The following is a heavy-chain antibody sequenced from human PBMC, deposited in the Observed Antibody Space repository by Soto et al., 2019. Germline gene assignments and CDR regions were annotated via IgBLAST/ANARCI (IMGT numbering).Heavy chain of an antibody. J-gene: IGHJ4*02. CDR2: VIGSGDIT. V-gene: IGHV3-23*01. D-gene: IGHD6-13*01. Sequence: PGGSLRLSCAASGFTFSNYAMSWVRQAPGKGLEWVSTVIGSGDITYQADSMKGRLAISRDNSKNTVYLQMNSLRAEDTALYYCAKAASTSYKSPHFDYWGQGALVTVSS. CDR1: GFTFSNYA. CDR3: AKAASTSYKSPHFDY.